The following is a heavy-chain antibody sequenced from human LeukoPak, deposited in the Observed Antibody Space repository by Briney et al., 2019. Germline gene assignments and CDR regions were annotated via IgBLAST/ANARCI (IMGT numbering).Heavy chain of an antibody. V-gene: IGHV1-3*02. J-gene: IGHJ4*02. CDR1: GYTFTSYD. CDR2: SNAGNGDT. Sequence: ASVKLSCKASGYTFTSYDINWVREAPGQRLEWMGWSNAGNGDTRYSQELQGRVTITRDTSASTAYMELSSLRSEDVAVYYCVRSVYGSCSCSRCSKYHLDYWGQGTLVTVSS. CDR3: VRSVYGSCSCSRCSKYHLDY. D-gene: IGHD2-15*01.